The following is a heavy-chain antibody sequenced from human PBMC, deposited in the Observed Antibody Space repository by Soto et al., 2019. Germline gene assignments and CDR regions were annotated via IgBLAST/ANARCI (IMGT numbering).Heavy chain of an antibody. V-gene: IGHV4-38-2*02. CDR3: AGEQNYYYYGMDV. Sequence: PSETLSLTCAVSGYSISSGYYWGWIRQPPGKGLEWIESIYHSGSTYYNPSLKSRVTISVDTSKNQFSLKLSSVTAADTAVYYCAGEQNYYYYGMDVWGQGTTVTVSS. CDR1: GYSISSGYY. J-gene: IGHJ6*02. CDR2: IYHSGST.